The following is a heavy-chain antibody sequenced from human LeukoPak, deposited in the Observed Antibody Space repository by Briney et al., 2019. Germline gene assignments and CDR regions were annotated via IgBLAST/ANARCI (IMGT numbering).Heavy chain of an antibody. CDR2: INHSGST. Sequence: PSETLSLTCAVYGGSFSGYYWSWIRQPPGKGLEWIGEINHSGSTNYNPSLKSRVTISVDTSKNQFSLKLSSVTAADTAVYYCARGPYDPNAFDIWGQGTMVTVSS. J-gene: IGHJ3*02. CDR1: GGSFSGYY. CDR3: ARGPYDPNAFDI. D-gene: IGHD3-16*01. V-gene: IGHV4-34*01.